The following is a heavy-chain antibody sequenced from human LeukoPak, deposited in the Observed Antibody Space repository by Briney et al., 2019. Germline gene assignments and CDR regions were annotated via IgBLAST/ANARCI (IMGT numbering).Heavy chain of an antibody. J-gene: IGHJ4*02. V-gene: IGHV4-34*01. CDR1: GGSFSGYY. CDR2: INHSGST. CDR3: ARGLVGYCSGGSCYSKGLHYFDY. Sequence: SETLSLTCAVYGGSFSGYYWSWTRQPPGKGLEWIGEINHSGSTNYNPSLKSRVTISVDTSKNQFSLKLSSVTAADTAVYYCARGLVGYCSGGSCYSKGLHYFDYWGQGTLVTVSS. D-gene: IGHD2-15*01.